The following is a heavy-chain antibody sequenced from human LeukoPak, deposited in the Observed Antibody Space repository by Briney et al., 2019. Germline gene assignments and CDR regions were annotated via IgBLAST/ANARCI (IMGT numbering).Heavy chain of an antibody. J-gene: IGHJ4*02. V-gene: IGHV4-39*01. CDR1: GGSVSSTTYF. CDR3: ARYVVYGSGKYYFDY. Sequence: PSVTLSLTCTVSGGSVSSTTYFWSWMRQPPGKGLELIASINYSGSTYYNPSLNRRVTISVDTSDNQFSLKLSSVTAADTAVYYCARYVVYGSGKYYFDYWGQGTLVTVSS. CDR2: INYSGST. D-gene: IGHD3-10*01.